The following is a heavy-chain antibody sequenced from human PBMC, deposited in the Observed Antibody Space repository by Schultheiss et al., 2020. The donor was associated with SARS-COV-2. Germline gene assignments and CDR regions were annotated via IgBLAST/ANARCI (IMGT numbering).Heavy chain of an antibody. V-gene: IGHV4-61*08. CDR3: ARGRMTTVTRGLNWFDP. CDR2: ITDTGRT. D-gene: IGHD4-11*01. CDR1: GGSVSSGDYY. J-gene: IGHJ5*02. Sequence: SETLSLTCTVSGGSVSSGDYYWSWIRQPPGKGLEWIGEITDTGRTKYNPSLMGRVTISVDTSKNQFSLKLSSVTAADTAVYYCARGRMTTVTRGLNWFDPWGQGTLVTVSS.